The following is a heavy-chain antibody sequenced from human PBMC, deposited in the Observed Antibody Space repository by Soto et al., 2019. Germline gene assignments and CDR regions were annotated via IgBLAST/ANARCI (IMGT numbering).Heavy chain of an antibody. CDR2: INPSGGST. CDR3: ARGAGYCTNGVCLHFDY. Sequence: ASVKVSCKASGYTFTSYYIHWVRQAPGQGLEWMGIINPSGGSTSYAQKFQGRVTMTRDTSTSTVYMELSSLRSEDTAVYYCARGAGYCTNGVCLHFDYWGQGTLVTVSS. D-gene: IGHD2-8*01. CDR1: GYTFTSYY. V-gene: IGHV1-46*03. J-gene: IGHJ4*02.